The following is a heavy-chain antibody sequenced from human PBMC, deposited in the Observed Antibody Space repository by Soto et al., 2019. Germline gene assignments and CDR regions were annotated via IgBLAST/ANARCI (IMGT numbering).Heavy chain of an antibody. J-gene: IGHJ4*02. CDR1: GGSIRSGGYS. Sequence: SETLSLTCAVSGGSIRSGGYSWSWIRQPPGTGLEWIGYINHSGSTNYNPSLKSRVTISVDTSKNQFSLKLTSVTAADTAVYYRARDKITGLFDYWGQGTLVTVSS. CDR3: ARDKITGLFDY. CDR2: INHSGST. D-gene: IGHD2-8*02. V-gene: IGHV4-30-2*01.